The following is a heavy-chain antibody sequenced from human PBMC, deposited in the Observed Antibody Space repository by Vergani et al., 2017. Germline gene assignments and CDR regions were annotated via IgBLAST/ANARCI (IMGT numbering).Heavy chain of an antibody. D-gene: IGHD3-3*01. CDR1: GGSISSSSYY. CDR3: ARDDYHFWEGAFDI. Sequence: QLQLQESGPGLVKPSETLSLTCTVSGGSISSSSYYWGWIRQPAGKGLEWIGRIYTSGSTNYNPSLKSRVTMSVDTSKNQFSLKLSSVTAADTAVYYCARDDYHFWEGAFDIWGQGTMVTVSS. J-gene: IGHJ3*02. CDR2: IYTSGST. V-gene: IGHV4-61*02.